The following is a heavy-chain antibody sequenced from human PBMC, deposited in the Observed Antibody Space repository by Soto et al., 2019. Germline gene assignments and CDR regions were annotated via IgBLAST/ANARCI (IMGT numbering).Heavy chain of an antibody. CDR1: GFSLSNARIG. D-gene: IGHD6-6*01. CDR3: ARIPVIAAPDWGYYYGMDV. J-gene: IGHJ6*02. Sequence: GSGPTLVNPTETLTLTCTVSGFSLSNARIGVSWIRQPPGKSLEWLAHIFSNDEKSYSTSLKSRLTISKDTSKSQVVLTMTNMDPVDTATYYCARIPVIAAPDWGYYYGMDVWGQGTTVTVSS. V-gene: IGHV2-26*01. CDR2: IFSNDEK.